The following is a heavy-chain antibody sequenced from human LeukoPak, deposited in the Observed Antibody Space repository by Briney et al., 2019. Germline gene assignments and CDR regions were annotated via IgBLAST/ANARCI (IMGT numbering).Heavy chain of an antibody. CDR3: ARIRYCGGISCYYIDY. CDR1: EYTFTGYY. CDR2: IDPNTGDS. Sequence: ASVKVSCKASEYTFTGYYIHWVRQAPGQGLEWMGWIDPNTGDSNYVKKFQGRVTMTRDTYISTAYMELSRLRSDDTAFYYCARIRYCGGISCYYIDYWGQGTLVTVSS. V-gene: IGHV1-2*02. J-gene: IGHJ4*02. D-gene: IGHD2-2*01.